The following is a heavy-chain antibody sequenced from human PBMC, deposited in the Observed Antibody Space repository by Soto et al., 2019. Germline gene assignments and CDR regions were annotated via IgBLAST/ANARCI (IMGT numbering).Heavy chain of an antibody. CDR1: GLTLSSYA. V-gene: IGHV3-23*01. CDR3: ALTLGIYYGMDV. J-gene: IGHJ6*02. D-gene: IGHD7-27*01. CDR2: ISGSGSST. Sequence: GGSLRFSCTASGLTLSSYAMSWVRQAPGKGLEWASFISGSGSSTYYADSVKGRFTISRDNSRNTLYLQMSSLRDEDTAAYYCALTLGIYYGMDVWGQGTTVTVSS.